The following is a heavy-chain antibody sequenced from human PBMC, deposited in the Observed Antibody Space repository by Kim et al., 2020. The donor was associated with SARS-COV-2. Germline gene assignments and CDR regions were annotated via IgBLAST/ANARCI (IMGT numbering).Heavy chain of an antibody. CDR3: ARARGYSFGSFFDY. CDR1: GYIFTNYY. CDR2: MNPNGGST. Sequence: ASVKVSCKASGYIFTNYYIHWVRQAPGQGHEWMGIMNPNGGSTSYAQKFQGRVTMTRDTSTSTVYMELSSLRSEDTAFYYCARARGYSFGSFFDYWGQGTLVTVSS. V-gene: IGHV1-46*01. D-gene: IGHD5-18*01. J-gene: IGHJ4*02.